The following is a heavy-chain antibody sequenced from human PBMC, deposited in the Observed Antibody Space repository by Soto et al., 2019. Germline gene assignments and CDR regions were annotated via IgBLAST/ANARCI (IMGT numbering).Heavy chain of an antibody. CDR3: ARSNVAARRGRAWFDP. J-gene: IGHJ5*02. V-gene: IGHV3-21*01. CDR2: ISSSSSYI. Sequence: EVQLVESGGGLVKPGGSLRLSCAASGFTFSSYSMNWVRQAPGKGLEWVSSISSSSSYIYYADSVKGRFTISRDNAKNSLYLQMNSLRAEDTAVYYCARSNVAARRGRAWFDPWGQGTLVTVSS. D-gene: IGHD6-6*01. CDR1: GFTFSSYS.